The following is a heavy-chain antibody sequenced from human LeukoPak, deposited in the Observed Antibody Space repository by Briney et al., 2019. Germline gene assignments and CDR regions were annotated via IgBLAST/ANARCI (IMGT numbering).Heavy chain of an antibody. D-gene: IGHD6-13*01. CDR2: INPSGGST. CDR1: GYTFTNYY. V-gene: IGHV1-46*01. Sequence: GASVKLSCKASGYTFTNYYMHWVRRSPGQGLEWMGIINPSGGSTRSAQNFQDRVTMTRDTSTSTVYMELSSLRSEDTAVYYCARGPATATAWPIAYCGQGSPLTVSS. J-gene: IGHJ4*02. CDR3: ARGPATATAWPIAY.